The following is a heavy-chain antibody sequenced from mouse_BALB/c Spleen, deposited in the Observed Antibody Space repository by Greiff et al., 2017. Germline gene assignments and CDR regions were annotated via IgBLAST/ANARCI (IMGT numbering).Heavy chain of an antibody. D-gene: IGHD1-1*02. CDR1: GFAFSSYD. Sequence: EVQVVESGGGLVKPGGSLKLSCAASGFAFSSYDMSWVRQTPEKRLEWVAYISSGGGSTYYPDTVKGRFTISRDNAKNTLYLQMSSLKSEDTAMYYCARLLRWYYAMDYWGQGTSVTVSS. CDR2: ISSGGGST. J-gene: IGHJ4*01. CDR3: ARLLRWYYAMDY. V-gene: IGHV5-12-1*01.